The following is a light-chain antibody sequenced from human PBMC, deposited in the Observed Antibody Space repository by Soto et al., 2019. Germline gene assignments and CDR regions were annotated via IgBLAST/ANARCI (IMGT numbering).Light chain of an antibody. V-gene: IGKV3-11*01. Sequence: IVLTQYNATLSLSPGERATPSFRASQSISTYLAWYQQKPGQPPRLLIYDASHRATGIPARFGGSGSGTDFTLTISNLEPEDFAVYYCHQRSSWPLTFGGGAKVDIK. CDR2: DAS. CDR1: QSISTY. J-gene: IGKJ4*01. CDR3: HQRSSWPLT.